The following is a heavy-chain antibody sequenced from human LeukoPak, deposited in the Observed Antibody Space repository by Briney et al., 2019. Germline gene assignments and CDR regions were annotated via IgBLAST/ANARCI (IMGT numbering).Heavy chain of an antibody. J-gene: IGHJ3*02. CDR1: GGSISSSNW. D-gene: IGHD1-26*01. Sequence: SGTLSLTCAVSGGSISSSNWWSWVRQPPGKGLEWIGEIYHSGSTNYNPSLKSRVTISVDTSKNQFSLKLSSVTAADTAVYYCATTGRVVGASPSGGAFDIWGQGTMVTVSS. V-gene: IGHV4-4*02. CDR3: ATTGRVVGASPSGGAFDI. CDR2: IYHSGST.